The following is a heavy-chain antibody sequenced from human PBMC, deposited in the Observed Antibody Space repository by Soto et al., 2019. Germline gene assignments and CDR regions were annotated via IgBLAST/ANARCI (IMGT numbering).Heavy chain of an antibody. D-gene: IGHD6-13*01. V-gene: IGHV4-34*01. CDR1: GGSFSGYY. J-gene: IGHJ4*02. CDR3: ARGWGIAAAGRTFDY. Sequence: QVQLQQWGAGLLKPSETLSLTCAVYGGSFSGYYWSWIRQPPGKGLEWIGEIHHSGSTNYNPSLKSRVTISVDTSKNQFSLKLSSVTAADTAVYYCARGWGIAAAGRTFDYWGQGTLVTVSS. CDR2: IHHSGST.